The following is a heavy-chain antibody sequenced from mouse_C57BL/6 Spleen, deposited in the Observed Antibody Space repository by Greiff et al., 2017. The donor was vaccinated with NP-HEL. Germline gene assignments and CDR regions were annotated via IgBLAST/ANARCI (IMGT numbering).Heavy chain of an antibody. D-gene: IGHD3-2*02. CDR3: ADSSGGDYYAMDY. J-gene: IGHJ4*01. V-gene: IGHV14-3*01. CDR1: GFNIKNTY. Sequence: VHVKQSVAELVRPGASVKLSCTASGFNIKNTYMHWVKQRPEQGLEWIGRIDPANGNTKYAPKFQGKATITADTSSNTAYLQLSSLTSEDTAIYYCADSSGGDYYAMDYWGQGTSVTVSS. CDR2: IDPANGNT.